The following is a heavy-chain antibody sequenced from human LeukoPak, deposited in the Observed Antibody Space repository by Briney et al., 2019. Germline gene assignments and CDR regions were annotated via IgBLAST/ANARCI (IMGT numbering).Heavy chain of an antibody. CDR3: AKLTTS. Sequence: GGSLRLSCAASGFFFTHYWMTWVRQAPGKGLEWVANVKPDESEKYYVDSVKGRFTIFRDNAKNSVYLQMNSLRAEDTAVYYCAKLTTSWGQGTLVTVSS. D-gene: IGHD4-11*01. CDR1: GFFFTHYW. J-gene: IGHJ4*02. V-gene: IGHV3-7*03. CDR2: VKPDESEK.